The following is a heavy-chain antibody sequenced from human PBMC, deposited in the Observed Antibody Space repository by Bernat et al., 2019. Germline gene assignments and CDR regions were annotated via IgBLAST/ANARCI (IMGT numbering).Heavy chain of an antibody. CDR2: ISYDGSKK. V-gene: IGHV3-30*18. CDR1: GFTFSSYG. Sequence: QVQLVESGGGVVQPGRSLRLSCAASGFTFSSYGMHWVRQAPGKGLEWVAVISYDGSKKYYADSVRGRFTISGDNSKNTLYLQMISLKAEDTAVYYCAKERQRGYRFGDAFDIWGQGTLVTVSS. D-gene: IGHD5-12*01. CDR3: AKERQRGYRFGDAFDI. J-gene: IGHJ3*02.